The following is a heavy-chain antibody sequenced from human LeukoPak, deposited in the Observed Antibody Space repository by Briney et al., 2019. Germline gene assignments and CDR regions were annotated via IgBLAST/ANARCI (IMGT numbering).Heavy chain of an antibody. CDR1: GGTFSSYA. V-gene: IGHV1-69*04. CDR3: ASPGSWLPRGAFDI. J-gene: IGHJ3*02. D-gene: IGHD2-15*01. CDR2: IIPILGIA. Sequence: SVKVSCKASGGTFSSYAISWVRQAPGPGLEWMGRIIPILGIATYAQKFQGRVTITADKSTSTAYVELSSLRSEDTAVYYCASPGSWLPRGAFDIWGQGTMVTVSS.